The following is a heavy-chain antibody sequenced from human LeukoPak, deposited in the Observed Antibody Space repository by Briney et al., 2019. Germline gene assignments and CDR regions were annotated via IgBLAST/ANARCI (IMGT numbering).Heavy chain of an antibody. V-gene: IGHV5-51*01. CDR2: IRPMNSDV. D-gene: IGHD4-23*01. Sequence: GESLKISCKGSGYNFNTYWVAWVRHLPGKGLGWLGIIRPMNSDVRYSPSFQGQVTISADRSINTAYLQWNSLTASDTAMYYCASRPFETTVVPWDFYWGQGTQVTVSS. J-gene: IGHJ4*02. CDR3: ASRPFETTVVPWDFY. CDR1: GYNFNTYW.